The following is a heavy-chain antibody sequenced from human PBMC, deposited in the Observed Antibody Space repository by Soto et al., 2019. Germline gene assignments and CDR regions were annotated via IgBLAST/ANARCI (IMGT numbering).Heavy chain of an antibody. CDR2: IDDGNSA. Sequence: EVRLLESGGGSEQPGGSLRLSCAASGSNFRTYAMYWVRQAPGKGLEWVSAIDDGNSAYYADSVKGRFIISRDNSRNTLYLQMDGLRVEDTAIYFCTKRPMCAGDCWYFDDWGQGILVTVSS. CDR3: TKRPMCAGDCWYFDD. J-gene: IGHJ4*02. V-gene: IGHV3-23*05. D-gene: IGHD2-21*02. CDR1: GSNFRTYA.